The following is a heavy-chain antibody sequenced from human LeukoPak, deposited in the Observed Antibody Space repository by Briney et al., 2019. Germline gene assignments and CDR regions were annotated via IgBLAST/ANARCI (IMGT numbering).Heavy chain of an antibody. V-gene: IGHV4-39*01. Sequence: PSETLSLTCTVSGGSISSSSYYWGWIRQPPGKGLEWIGSIFYSGNTYYNPSLKSRFTISVDTSKNQFSLKLSSVTAADTAVYYCARRNIYDYVWGGYYFDYWGQGTLVTVSS. CDR1: GGSISSSSYY. CDR3: ARRNIYDYVWGGYYFDY. CDR2: IFYSGNT. J-gene: IGHJ4*02. D-gene: IGHD3-16*01.